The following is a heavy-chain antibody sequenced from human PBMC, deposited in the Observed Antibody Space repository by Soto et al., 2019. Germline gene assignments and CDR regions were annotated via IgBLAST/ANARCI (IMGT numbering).Heavy chain of an antibody. J-gene: IGHJ4*02. V-gene: IGHV3-53*01. D-gene: IGHD6-25*01. CDR1: GFTVSNNY. Sequence: EVQLVESGGGLIQPGGSLRLSCAVSGFTVSNNYMSWVRQAPGKGLEGVSVIYSGGYTAYGDSVKGRFTISRDNSKNPLYLQMKSVGAGDPAVYFGATQRGGGGYWGQGTLVTVSS. CDR2: IYSGGYT. CDR3: ATQRGGGGY.